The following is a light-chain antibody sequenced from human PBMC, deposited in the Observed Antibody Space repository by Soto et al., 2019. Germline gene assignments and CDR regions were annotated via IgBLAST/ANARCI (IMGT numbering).Light chain of an antibody. Sequence: EIVMTQSPATLSVSPGDRATLSCRASQSVSSNLAWYQQKPGQTPRLLIYGASTRATGIPAKFSGSGSGTEFTLTISSLQSEDFAVYYCQQYNNWPWTFGQGTK. V-gene: IGKV3-15*01. J-gene: IGKJ1*01. CDR3: QQYNNWPWT. CDR1: QSVSSN. CDR2: GAS.